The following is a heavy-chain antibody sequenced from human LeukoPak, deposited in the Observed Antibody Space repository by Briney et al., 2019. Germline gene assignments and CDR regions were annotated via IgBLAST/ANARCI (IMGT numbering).Heavy chain of an antibody. V-gene: IGHV3-21*01. Sequence: WGSLRLSCAASGFTFSSYSMNWVRQAPGKGLEWVSSISSSSSYIYYADSVKGRSTISRDNAKNSLYLQMNSLRAEDTAVYYCAREGGSPPGYYYYYMDVWGKGTTVTVSS. CDR1: GFTFSSYS. CDR3: AREGGSPPGYYYYYMDV. J-gene: IGHJ6*03. CDR2: ISSSSSYI.